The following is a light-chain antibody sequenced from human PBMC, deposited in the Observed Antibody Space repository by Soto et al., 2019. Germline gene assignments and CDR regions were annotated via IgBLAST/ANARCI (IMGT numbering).Light chain of an antibody. CDR3: QTYKSAQWT. V-gene: IGKV1-27*01. CDR1: QGISNY. J-gene: IGKJ1*01. CDR2: AAS. Sequence: DIQMTQSPSSLSTSVGDRVTITCRASQGISNYLAWYQQKPGKVPKLLIYAASTLQSGVPSRFSGSGSGTDFTLTISSLQPEDVETYYCQTYKSAQWTLGPGTKVDIK.